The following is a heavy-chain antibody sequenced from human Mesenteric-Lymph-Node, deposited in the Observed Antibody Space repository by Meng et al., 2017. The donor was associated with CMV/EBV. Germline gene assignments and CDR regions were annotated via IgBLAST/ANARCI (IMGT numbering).Heavy chain of an antibody. V-gene: IGHV4-31*03. D-gene: IGHD3-22*01. J-gene: IGHJ4*02. CDR2: IYYSGTT. CDR1: GGSIISGGSY. CDR3: ARDSSGYYHFDY. Sequence: TVSGGSIISGGSYWSWIRQHPGKGLEWIGYIYYSGTTYSNPSLKSRVTISVDTSKNQFSLKRNSVTAADTAVYYCARDSSGYYHFDYWGQGTLVTVSS.